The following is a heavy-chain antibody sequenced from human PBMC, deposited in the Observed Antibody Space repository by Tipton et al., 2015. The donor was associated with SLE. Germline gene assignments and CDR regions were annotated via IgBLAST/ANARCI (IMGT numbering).Heavy chain of an antibody. D-gene: IGHD3-22*01. CDR2: IFYSGTT. CDR1: SGSISGGGYY. J-gene: IGHJ4*02. CDR3: ARYFYDSSGECLFDS. Sequence: TLSLTCSVSSGSISGGGYYWSWIRQHPGKGLEWIGYIFYSGTTYDNPSLKGRPTISLDTSKKQFSLKLTSVTTADTAVYYCARYFYDSSGECLFDSWGQGTLVTVSS. V-gene: IGHV4-31*03.